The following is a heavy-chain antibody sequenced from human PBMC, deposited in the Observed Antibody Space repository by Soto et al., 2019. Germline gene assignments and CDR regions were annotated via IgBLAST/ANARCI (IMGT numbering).Heavy chain of an antibody. V-gene: IGHV3-23*01. CDR2: ISGSGGST. D-gene: IGHD5-18*01. J-gene: IGHJ6*02. CDR1: GFTFSSYA. CDR3: AKRSVYSNGLDYYYYCGMEV. Sequence: EVQLLESGGGLVQPGGSLRLSCAASGFTFSSYAMSWVRQAPGEGLEWVSAISGSGGSTYYAASVKGRFTISRDNSKKTLYLQMNSPRAEDTAVYYCAKRSVYSNGLDYYYYCGMEVWGQGTTVTVSS.